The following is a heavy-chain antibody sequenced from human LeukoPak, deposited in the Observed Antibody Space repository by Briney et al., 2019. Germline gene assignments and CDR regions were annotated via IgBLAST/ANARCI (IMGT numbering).Heavy chain of an antibody. J-gene: IGHJ3*02. CDR3: ARETASWGYAFDI. Sequence: PGGSLRLSCAASGFTFSSYSMNWVRQAPGKGLEWVSYISSSSSTIYYAGSVKGRFTISRDNAKNSLYLQMNSLRAEDTAVYYCARETASWGYAFDIWGQGTMVTVSS. D-gene: IGHD6-13*01. V-gene: IGHV3-48*01. CDR1: GFTFSSYS. CDR2: ISSSSSTI.